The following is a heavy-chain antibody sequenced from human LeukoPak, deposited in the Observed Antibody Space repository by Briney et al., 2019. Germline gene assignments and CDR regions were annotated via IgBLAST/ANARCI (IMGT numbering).Heavy chain of an antibody. D-gene: IGHD3-16*02. Sequence: SETLSLTCTVSGGSISSYYWSWIRQPPGKGLEWIGYIYHSGNTYYKPSLRSRVTISVDRSKNQFSLRLNSVTAADTAVYYCAGGIGGGVIVHDAFDIWGQGTMVTVSS. CDR1: GGSISSYY. CDR3: AGGIGGGVIVHDAFDI. J-gene: IGHJ3*02. V-gene: IGHV4-59*12. CDR2: IYHSGNT.